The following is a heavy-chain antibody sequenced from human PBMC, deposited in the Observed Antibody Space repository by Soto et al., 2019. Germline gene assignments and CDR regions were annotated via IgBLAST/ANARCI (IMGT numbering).Heavy chain of an antibody. CDR2: IYYSGST. V-gene: IGHV4-39*01. J-gene: IGHJ4*02. CDR1: GGSISSSSYY. CDR3: ASYYGSGSFVDY. D-gene: IGHD3-10*01. Sequence: QLQLQESGPGLVKPSETLSLTCTVSGGSISSSSYYWGWIRQPPGKGLEWIGSIYYSGSTYYNPSLKSRVTISVDTSKNQFSLKLSSVTAADTAVYYCASYYGSGSFVDYWGQGTLVTVSS.